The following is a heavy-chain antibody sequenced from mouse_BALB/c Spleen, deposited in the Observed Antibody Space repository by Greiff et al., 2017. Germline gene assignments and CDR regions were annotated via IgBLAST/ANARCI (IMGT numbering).Heavy chain of an antibody. CDR1: GFNIKDTY. CDR2: IDPANGNT. V-gene: IGHV14-3*02. Sequence: VQLQQSGAELVKPGASVKLSCTASGFNIKDTYMHWVKQRPEQGLEWIGRIDPANGNTKYDPKFQGKATITADTSSNTAYLQLSSLTSEDTAVYYCARGEGAARATDYAMDYWGQGTSVTVSS. CDR3: ARGEGAARATDYAMDY. J-gene: IGHJ4*01. D-gene: IGHD3-1*01.